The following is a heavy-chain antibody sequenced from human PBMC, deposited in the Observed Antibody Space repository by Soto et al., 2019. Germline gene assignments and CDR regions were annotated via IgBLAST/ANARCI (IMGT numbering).Heavy chain of an antibody. CDR2: ISAYNGNT. CDR1: GYTFTSYG. D-gene: IGHD5-18*01. CDR3: GRSYGYLGSSSFDY. J-gene: IGHJ4*02. V-gene: IGHV1-18*01. Sequence: QVQLVQSGAEVKKPGASVKVSCKASGYTFTSYGISWVRQAPGQGLEWMGWISAYNGNTNYAQKLQGRVTMTTDTSTRTAYMEVRSLGSDDTAVYFCGRSYGYLGSSSFDYWGQGTLVTVSS.